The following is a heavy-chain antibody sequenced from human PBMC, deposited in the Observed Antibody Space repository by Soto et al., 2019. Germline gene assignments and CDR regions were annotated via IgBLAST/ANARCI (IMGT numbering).Heavy chain of an antibody. V-gene: IGHV4-34*01. CDR2: INHSGST. D-gene: IGHD6-6*01. Sequence: QVQLQQWGAGLLKPSETLSLTCAVYGGSFSGYYWSWIRQPPGKGLEWIGEINHSGSTNYNPSLKRRVTISVDTSKNQFSLKLSSVTAADTAVYYCARGPTMGQLVTSDDAFDIWGQGTMVTVSS. J-gene: IGHJ3*02. CDR3: ARGPTMGQLVTSDDAFDI. CDR1: GGSFSGYY.